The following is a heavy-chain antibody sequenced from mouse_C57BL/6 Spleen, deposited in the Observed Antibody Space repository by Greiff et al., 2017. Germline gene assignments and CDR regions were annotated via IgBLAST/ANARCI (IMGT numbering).Heavy chain of an antibody. Sequence: QVQLKESGAELVRPGASVTLSCKASGYTFTDYEMHWVKQTPVHGLEWIGAIDPETGGTAYNQKFKGKAILTADKSSSTAYMELRSLTSEDSAVYYCTRKGHRGEEAMDYGGQGTSVTVSS. V-gene: IGHV1-15*01. CDR1: GYTFTDYE. CDR3: TRKGHRGEEAMDY. CDR2: IDPETGGT. J-gene: IGHJ4*01.